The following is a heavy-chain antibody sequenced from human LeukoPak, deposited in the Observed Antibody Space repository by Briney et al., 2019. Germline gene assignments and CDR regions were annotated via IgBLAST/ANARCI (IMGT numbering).Heavy chain of an antibody. CDR1: GFTFSSYG. J-gene: IGHJ4*02. CDR2: IRYDGSNK. Sequence: GGSLRLSCAASGFTFSSYGMHWVRQAPGKGLEGVAFIRYDGSNKYYADSVKGRFTISRDNSKNTLYLQMNSLRAEDTAVYYCAKSIAAAGINYYFDYWGQGTLVTVSS. CDR3: AKSIAAAGINYYFDY. V-gene: IGHV3-30*02. D-gene: IGHD6-13*01.